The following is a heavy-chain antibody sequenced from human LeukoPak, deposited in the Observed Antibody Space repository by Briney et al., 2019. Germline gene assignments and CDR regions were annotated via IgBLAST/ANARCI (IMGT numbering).Heavy chain of an antibody. CDR3: ARGRRVVVVAATGRYYYMDV. J-gene: IGHJ6*03. V-gene: IGHV4-34*01. D-gene: IGHD2-15*01. Sequence: SETLSLTCAVYGGSFSGYYWSWIRQPPGKGLEWIGEINHSGSTNYNPSLKSRVTISVDTSKNQFSLKLSSVTAADTAVYYCARGRRVVVVAATGRYYYMDVWGKGTTVTVSS. CDR2: INHSGST. CDR1: GGSFSGYY.